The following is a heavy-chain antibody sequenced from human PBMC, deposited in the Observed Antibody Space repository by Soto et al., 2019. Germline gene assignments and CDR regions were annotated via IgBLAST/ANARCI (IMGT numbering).Heavy chain of an antibody. CDR2: IYPGDSDT. V-gene: IGHV5-51*01. J-gene: IGHJ3*02. D-gene: IGHD3-10*01. Sequence: PGESLKISCKGSGYSFTNYWIGWVRQMPGKGLEWMGIIYPGDSDTRYSPSFQGQGTISADKSISTAYLQWSSLKASDTAMYYCARSRGSVSYYNEPEDAFYIWAQRTMVTVSS. CDR3: ARSRGSVSYYNEPEDAFYI. CDR1: GYSFTNYW.